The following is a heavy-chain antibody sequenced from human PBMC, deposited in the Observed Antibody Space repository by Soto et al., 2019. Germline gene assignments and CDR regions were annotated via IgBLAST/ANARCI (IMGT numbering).Heavy chain of an antibody. J-gene: IGHJ4*02. Sequence: ESGPTLVNPTQTLTLTCTFSGFSLSTSGMCVSWIRQPPGKALEWLARIDWDDDKYYSTSLKTRLTISKDTSKNQVVLTMTNMDPVDTATYYCARIEYSGSSYFFDYWGQGTLVTVSS. CDR3: ARIEYSGSSYFFDY. D-gene: IGHD1-26*01. V-gene: IGHV2-70*11. CDR2: IDWDDDK. CDR1: GFSLSTSGMC.